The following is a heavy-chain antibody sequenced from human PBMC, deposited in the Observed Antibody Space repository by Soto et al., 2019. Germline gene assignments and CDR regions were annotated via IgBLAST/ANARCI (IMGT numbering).Heavy chain of an antibody. J-gene: IGHJ6*02. CDR2: IWYDGSNK. CDR3: ARDRCTNGVCYTGPSDYGMDV. V-gene: IGHV3-33*08. CDR1: GFTFSRYW. Sequence: PGGSLRLSCAGSGFTFSRYWMHWVRQVPGKGLEWVAVIWYDGSNKYYADSVKGRFTISRDNSKNTLYLQMNSLRAEDTAVYYCARDRCTNGVCYTGPSDYGMDVWGQGTTVTVSS. D-gene: IGHD2-8*01.